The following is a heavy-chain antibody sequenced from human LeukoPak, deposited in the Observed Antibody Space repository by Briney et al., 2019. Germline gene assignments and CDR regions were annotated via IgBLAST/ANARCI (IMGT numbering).Heavy chain of an antibody. CDR1: GYTFINYY. J-gene: IGHJ4*02. V-gene: IGHV1-46*01. CDR3: ARDSSGIEVSSRPDY. D-gene: IGHD3-10*01. CDR2: INPSADNT. Sequence: ASVKVSCKTSGYTFINYYMHWVQQAPGQGPEWMGVINPSADNTFYAQKFQGRVTMTRDTSTSTVYMELSSLRSDDTAVYYCARDSSGIEVSSRPDYWGQGTLVTVSS.